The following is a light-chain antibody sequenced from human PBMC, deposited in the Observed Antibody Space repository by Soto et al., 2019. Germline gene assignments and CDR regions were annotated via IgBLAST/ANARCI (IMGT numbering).Light chain of an antibody. V-gene: IGKV3D-15*01. CDR2: ASS. CDR3: QQYNSWPPIT. Sequence: EIVMTQSPATLSVSPGERATLSCRASQSVTSKLAWYQFKPGQAPRLLIYASSTRATGIPARFSGSGSGTESTLTISSLQSEDIAIYYCQQYNSWPPITFGQGTKVEI. CDR1: QSVTSK. J-gene: IGKJ1*01.